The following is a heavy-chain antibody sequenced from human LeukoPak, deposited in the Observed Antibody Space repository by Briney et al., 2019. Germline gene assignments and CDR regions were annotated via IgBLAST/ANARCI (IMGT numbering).Heavy chain of an antibody. CDR3: ASKQGDY. V-gene: IGHV3-7*01. CDR2: INQDGSAR. CDR1: GFTFSSYW. Sequence: LGGSLRLSCAASGFTFSSYWMIWVRQAPGKGLEWVANINQDGSARYSVDSVKGRFTISRDNAKNSLYLQMNRLRAEDTAVYYCASKQGDYWGQGTLVTVSS. J-gene: IGHJ4*02.